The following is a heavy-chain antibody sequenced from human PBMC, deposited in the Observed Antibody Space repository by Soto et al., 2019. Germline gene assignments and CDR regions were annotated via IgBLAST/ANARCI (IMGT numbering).Heavy chain of an antibody. J-gene: IGHJ4*02. CDR3: ARVPTGTTWVTSEY. D-gene: IGHD1-7*01. CDR2: LYYSGNT. CDR1: GGSVSSGSYY. Sequence: QVQLQESGPGLVKPSETLSLTCTVSGGSVSSGSYYWSWIRQPPGKGLEWIGYLYYSGNTHYNPSLKCRVTIAVDTSKNQFSRKLSSVTAADTAVYYCARVPTGTTWVTSEYWGQGTLVTVSS. V-gene: IGHV4-61*01.